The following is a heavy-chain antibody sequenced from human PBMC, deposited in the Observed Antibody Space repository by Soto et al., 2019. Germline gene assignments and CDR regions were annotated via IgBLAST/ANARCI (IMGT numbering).Heavy chain of an antibody. CDR1: TDSSSFTNSY. D-gene: IGHD3-10*01. V-gene: IGHV4-39*01. CDR2: SSYNGGT. J-gene: IGHJ4*02. Sequence: QLQLQESGPGLVKPSETLSLTCTVSTDSSSFTNSYWGWIRQPPGKGLQWIGSSSYNGGTFYNPSRKVLVVISFDTSKKQSSLQVTSVTAADTAVYFCSRHRIEVVWRGFDFWGQGSPVTVSS. CDR3: SRHRIEVVWRGFDF.